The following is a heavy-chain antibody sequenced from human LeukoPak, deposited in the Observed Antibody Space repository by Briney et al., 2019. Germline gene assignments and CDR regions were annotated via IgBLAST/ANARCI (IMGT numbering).Heavy chain of an antibody. D-gene: IGHD2-2*01. J-gene: IGHJ4*02. CDR1: GGSISSYY. V-gene: IGHV4-34*01. CDR2: INHSGST. CDR3: ARRRYCSSTSCYVRYFDY. Sequence: SETLSLTCTVSGGSISSYYWSWIRQPPGKGLEWIGEINHSGSTNYNPSLKSRVTISVDTSKNQFSLKLSSVTAADTAVYYCARRRYCSSTSCYVRYFDYWGQGTLVTVSS.